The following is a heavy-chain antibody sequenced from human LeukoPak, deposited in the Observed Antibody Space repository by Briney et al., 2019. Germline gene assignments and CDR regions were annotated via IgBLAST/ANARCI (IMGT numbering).Heavy chain of an antibody. CDR1: GFTFSSYA. Sequence: GGSLRLSCAASGFTFSSYAMSWVRQAPGKGLEWVSIIYSDDTTYYTDSVKGRFTISRDISRNTVYLQMNSLSAEDTAVFYCARDIAVRGVAPAIDYWGQGTLVTVSS. CDR3: ARDIAVRGVAPAIDY. CDR2: IYSDDTT. V-gene: IGHV3-66*01. D-gene: IGHD3-10*01. J-gene: IGHJ4*02.